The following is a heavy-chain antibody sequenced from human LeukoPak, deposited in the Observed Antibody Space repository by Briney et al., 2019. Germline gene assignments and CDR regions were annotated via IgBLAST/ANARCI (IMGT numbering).Heavy chain of an antibody. Sequence: SETLSLTCTVPGGSISSSSYYWGWIRQPPGKGLEWIGSIYYSGSTYYNPSLKSRVTISVDTSKNQFSLKLSSVTAAGTAVYYCASRRWLRSVDYWGQGTLVTVSS. CDR2: IYYSGST. D-gene: IGHD5-12*01. V-gene: IGHV4-39*01. CDR3: ASRRWLRSVDY. J-gene: IGHJ4*02. CDR1: GGSISSSSYY.